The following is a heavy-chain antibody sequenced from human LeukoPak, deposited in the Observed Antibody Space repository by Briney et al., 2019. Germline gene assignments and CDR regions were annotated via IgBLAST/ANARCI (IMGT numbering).Heavy chain of an antibody. D-gene: IGHD3-22*01. V-gene: IGHV1-2*02. Sequence: ASVKVSCKASGYTFTGYYIHWVRQAPGQGLEWMGWINPNSGGTNYAQKFQGRVTMTRDTSISTAYMELSRQTSDDTAVYYCATDHLLHGSHWFDPWGQGTLVAVSS. CDR3: ATDHLLHGSHWFDP. J-gene: IGHJ5*02. CDR1: GYTFTGYY. CDR2: INPNSGGT.